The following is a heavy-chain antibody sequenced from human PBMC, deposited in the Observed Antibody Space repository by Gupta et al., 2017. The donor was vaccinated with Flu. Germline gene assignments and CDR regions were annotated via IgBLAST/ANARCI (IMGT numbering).Heavy chain of an antibody. J-gene: IGHJ4*02. D-gene: IGHD3-22*01. Sequence: QPPGKALEWLALIYWNDDKRYSPSLKSRLTITKDTSKNQVVLTMTNMDPVDTATYYCARELEQRLYYDSSGYYYIGVFDYWGQGTLVTVSS. CDR2: IYWNDDK. CDR3: ARELEQRLYYDSSGYYYIGVFDY. V-gene: IGHV2-5*01.